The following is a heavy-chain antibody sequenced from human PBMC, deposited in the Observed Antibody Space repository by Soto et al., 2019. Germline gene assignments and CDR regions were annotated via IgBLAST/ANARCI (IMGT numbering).Heavy chain of an antibody. CDR1: GYTFTSYG. V-gene: IGHV1-18*01. CDR2: SSAYNGNT. D-gene: IGHD3-3*01. Sequence: QVQLVQSGAEVKKPGASVKVSCKASGYTFTSYGISWVRQAPGQGLEWMGWSSAYNGNTNYAQKLQGRVTMTTDTSTSTAYMELRSLRSDDTAVYYCARQRPSIFGTGEGVIDYWGQGPLVTVSS. CDR3: ARQRPSIFGTGEGVIDY. J-gene: IGHJ4*02.